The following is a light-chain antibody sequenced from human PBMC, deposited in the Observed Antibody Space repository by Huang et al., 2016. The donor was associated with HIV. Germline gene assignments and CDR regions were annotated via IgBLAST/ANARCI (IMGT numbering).Light chain of an antibody. J-gene: IGKJ2*01. CDR2: LTS. CDR1: QSLLHSNGDNY. Sequence: DVVMTQSPLSLPVNPGGPASISCRSSQSLLHSNGDNYLNWYMQKPGQSPPLLIYLTSKRASGVPDRFNGSGSDTDFTLKINRVEAADVGVYYCMQTLKTPPYTFGQGTKLEIK. CDR3: MQTLKTPPYT. V-gene: IGKV2-28*01.